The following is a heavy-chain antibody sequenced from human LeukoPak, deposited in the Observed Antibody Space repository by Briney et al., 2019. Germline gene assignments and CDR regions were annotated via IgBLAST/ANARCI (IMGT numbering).Heavy chain of an antibody. CDR3: AGRPAGY. CDR1: GASISSSTYY. J-gene: IGHJ4*02. CDR2: IYSSGIT. Sequence: SETLSLTCTVSGASISSSTYYWGWIRQPPGKGLEWIGSIYSSGITYCNPSLKSRVTISADTSKNQVSLQLSSVTAADTAVYYCAGRPAGYWGQGTLVTVSS. V-gene: IGHV4-39*01.